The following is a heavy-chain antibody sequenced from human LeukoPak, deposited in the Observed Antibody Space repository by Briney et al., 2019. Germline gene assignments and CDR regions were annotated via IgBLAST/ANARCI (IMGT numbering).Heavy chain of an antibody. D-gene: IGHD3-16*01. CDR2: IYYSGST. V-gene: IGHV4-59*01. J-gene: IGHJ4*02. CDR1: GGSISSYY. Sequence: SETLSLTCTVSGGSISSYYWSWIRQPPGKGLEWIGYIYYSGSTNYNPSLKSRVTISVDTSKNQFSLKLSSVTAADTAVYYCARASEYYDTPLLFDYWGQGTLVTVSS. CDR3: ARASEYYDTPLLFDY.